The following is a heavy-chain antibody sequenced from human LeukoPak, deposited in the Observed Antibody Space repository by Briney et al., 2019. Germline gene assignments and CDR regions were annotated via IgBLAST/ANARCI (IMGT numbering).Heavy chain of an antibody. J-gene: IGHJ4*02. CDR2: INHSGST. CDR3: ASSPYGSGYYVDY. CDR1: GGSFSGYY. V-gene: IGHV4-34*01. Sequence: SETLSLTRAVYGGSFSGYYWSWIRQPPGKGLEWIGEINHSGSTNYNPSLKSRVTISVDTSKNQFSLKLSSVTAADTAVYYCASSPYGSGYYVDYWGQGTLVTVSS. D-gene: IGHD6-19*01.